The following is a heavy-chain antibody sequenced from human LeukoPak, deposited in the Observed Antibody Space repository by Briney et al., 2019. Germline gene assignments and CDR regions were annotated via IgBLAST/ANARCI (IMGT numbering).Heavy chain of an antibody. D-gene: IGHD2-2*02. J-gene: IGHJ5*02. CDR3: ARHAPQSLTYTNWFDP. Sequence: SETLSLTCTVSGYSISSGYYWGWIRPPPGKGLEWIGSIYHSGSTYYNPSLKSRVTISVDTSKNQFSLKLSSVTAADTAVYYCARHAPQSLTYTNWFDPWGQGTLVTVSS. CDR1: GYSISSGYY. CDR2: IYHSGST. V-gene: IGHV4-38-2*02.